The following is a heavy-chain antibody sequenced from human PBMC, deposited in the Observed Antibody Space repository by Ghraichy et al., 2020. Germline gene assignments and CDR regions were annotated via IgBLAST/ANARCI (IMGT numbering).Heavy chain of an antibody. CDR2: INAGNGNT. D-gene: IGHD3-10*01. J-gene: IGHJ6*02. CDR1: GYTFTSYA. Sequence: ASVKVSCKASGYTFTSYAMHWVRQAPGQRLEWMGWINAGNGNTKYSQKFQGRVTITRDTSASTAYMELSSLRSEDTAVYYCARAYGSGSESDMYYYYGMDVWGQGTTVTVSS. CDR3: ARAYGSGSESDMYYYYGMDV. V-gene: IGHV1-3*01.